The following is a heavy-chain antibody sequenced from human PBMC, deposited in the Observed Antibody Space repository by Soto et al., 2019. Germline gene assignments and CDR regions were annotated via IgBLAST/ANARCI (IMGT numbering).Heavy chain of an antibody. CDR2: IKQDGSEK. D-gene: IGHD6-19*01. CDR1: GFTFSSYW. J-gene: IGHJ5*02. Sequence: EVQLVESGGGLVQPGGSLRLSCAASGFTFSSYWMSWVRQAPGKGLEWVANIKQDGSEKYYVDSVKGRFTISRDNAKNSLYLQMNSLRAEDTAVYYCARDSSGWYGGWFDPWGQGTLVTVAS. V-gene: IGHV3-7*05. CDR3: ARDSSGWYGGWFDP.